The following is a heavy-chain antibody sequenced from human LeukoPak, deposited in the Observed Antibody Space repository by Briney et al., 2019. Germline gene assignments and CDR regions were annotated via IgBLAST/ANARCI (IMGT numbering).Heavy chain of an antibody. CDR1: AFTFSSYS. D-gene: IGHD3-10*01. V-gene: IGHV3-21*01. CDR3: ARDTGSGSYLYGWFDP. J-gene: IGHJ5*02. Sequence: SGGSLRLPCAASAFTFSSYSMNWVRQAPGKGLEWVSSISSSSSYIYYADSVKGRFTISRDNAKNSLYLQMNSLRAEDTAVYYCARDTGSGSYLYGWFDPWGQGTLVTVSS. CDR2: ISSSSSYI.